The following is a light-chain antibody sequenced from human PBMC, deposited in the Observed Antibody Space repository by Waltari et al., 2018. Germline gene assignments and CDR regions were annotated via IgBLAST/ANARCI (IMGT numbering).Light chain of an antibody. CDR2: SNN. Sequence: QSVLTQPPSASGTPGQGVTVSCSGSSSNVGRNTIDWYQPLPGTAPKLLIHSNNQRPSGVPDRFSGSNSGTSASLAISGLQSEDEADYYCASWDDGLNGWVFGGGTKLTVL. J-gene: IGLJ3*02. CDR1: SSNVGRNT. V-gene: IGLV1-44*01. CDR3: ASWDDGLNGWV.